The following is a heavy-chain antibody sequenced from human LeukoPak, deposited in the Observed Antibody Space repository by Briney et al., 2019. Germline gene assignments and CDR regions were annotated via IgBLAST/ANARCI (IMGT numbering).Heavy chain of an antibody. CDR1: GGSISSYY. J-gene: IGHJ5*02. V-gene: IGHV4-59*08. CDR2: MNHSGST. D-gene: IGHD3-10*01. Sequence: SETLSLTCTVSGGSISSYYWSWIRQPPGKGLEWIGYMNHSGSTNYNPSLKSRVTISVDTSKNQFSLRLSSVTAADTAVYYCAVLRGVYNWFDPWGQGTLVTVSS. CDR3: AVLRGVYNWFDP.